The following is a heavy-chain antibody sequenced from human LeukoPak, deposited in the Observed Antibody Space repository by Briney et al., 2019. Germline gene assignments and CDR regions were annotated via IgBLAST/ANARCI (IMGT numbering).Heavy chain of an antibody. Sequence: PGGSLRLSCAASGFSFSTYAMTWVRQAPGKGLEWVSGISGNGGSTYYAGSVKGRFTISRDNSKNTLSLQMNTLRAEDTAPYYCAKGHSRAGIITNFDYWGQGTLVTVSS. CDR1: GFSFSTYA. CDR2: ISGNGGST. J-gene: IGHJ4*02. D-gene: IGHD1-14*01. V-gene: IGHV3-23*01. CDR3: AKGHSRAGIITNFDY.